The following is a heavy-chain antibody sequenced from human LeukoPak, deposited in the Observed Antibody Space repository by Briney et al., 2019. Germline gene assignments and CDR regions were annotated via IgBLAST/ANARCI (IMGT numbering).Heavy chain of an antibody. Sequence: GGSLRLSCAVSGFRVSDYYLSWVRQAPGKGLEWIGLIRDSGEAFYADFARGRFAISRDESENTLYLQMNSLRVEDTAVYFCARDRAANQDWVEFDPWGQGTPVIVSS. CDR2: IRDSGEA. CDR3: ARDRAANQDWVEFDP. V-gene: IGHV3-66*03. J-gene: IGHJ5*02. D-gene: IGHD3/OR15-3a*01. CDR1: GFRVSDYY.